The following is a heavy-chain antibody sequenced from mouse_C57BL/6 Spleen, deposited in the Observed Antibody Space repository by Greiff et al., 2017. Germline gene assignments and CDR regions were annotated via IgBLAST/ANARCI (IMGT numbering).Heavy chain of an antibody. CDR2: IYPGDGDT. CDR3: ARSELGLGLDY. J-gene: IGHJ2*01. CDR1: GYAFRSSW. Sequence: QVQLKQSGAELVKPGASVKISCKASGYAFRSSWMNRVKQRPGKGLEWIGQIYPGDGDTNYNGKFKGKAKLTSDKSSSTAYMQLSSLTSEDSAVYFCARSELGLGLDYWGQGTTLTVSS. D-gene: IGHD4-1*01. V-gene: IGHV1-80*01.